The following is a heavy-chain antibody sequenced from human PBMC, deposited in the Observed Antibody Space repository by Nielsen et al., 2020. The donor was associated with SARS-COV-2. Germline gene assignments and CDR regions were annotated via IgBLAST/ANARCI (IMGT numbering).Heavy chain of an antibody. Sequence: SETLSLTCAVSGGSVSSNDWWTWVRQSPGQGLEWLGEVSHSGSTNYNPSLKSRVTLSMDKSKRQFSLRLTSVSATDTAVYFCARGDLVVVPSPILGLGPNFYYFYLDVWGKGTTVIVSS. V-gene: IGHV4-4*02. D-gene: IGHD2-2*02. CDR2: VSHSGST. J-gene: IGHJ6*03. CDR1: GGSVSSNDW. CDR3: ARGDLVVVPSPILGLGPNFYYFYLDV.